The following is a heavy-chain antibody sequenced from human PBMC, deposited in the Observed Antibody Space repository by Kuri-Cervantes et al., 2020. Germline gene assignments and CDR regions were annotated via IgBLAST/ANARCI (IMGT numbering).Heavy chain of an antibody. CDR3: ARPYELRYFDWPPMDV. V-gene: IGHV4-59*12. CDR1: GDFMANFY. CDR2: IFDTGNT. J-gene: IGHJ6*02. D-gene: IGHD3-9*01. Sequence: SETLSLTCTVSGDFMANFYWSWIRQSPGKGLEWIGFIFDTGNTDYNPSLKSRVTIAVDTSKNQFSLKLSSVTAADTAVYYCARPYELRYFDWPPMDVWGQGTTVTVSS.